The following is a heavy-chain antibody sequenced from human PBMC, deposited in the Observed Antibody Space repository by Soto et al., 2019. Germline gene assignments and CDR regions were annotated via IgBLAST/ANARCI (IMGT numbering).Heavy chain of an antibody. V-gene: IGHV3-23*01. D-gene: IGHD3-16*01. J-gene: IGHJ6*02. Sequence: GGSLRLSCVASGFTFSSYAMTWVRQAPGKGLEWVSAISGSGSTYSADSVKGRFTMSRDNSKNTLYLQMNSLRAEDTAVYYCAKGIIDYGDYYYGMDVWGQGTTVTVSS. CDR3: AKGIIDYGDYYYGMDV. CDR1: GFTFSSYA. CDR2: ISGSGST.